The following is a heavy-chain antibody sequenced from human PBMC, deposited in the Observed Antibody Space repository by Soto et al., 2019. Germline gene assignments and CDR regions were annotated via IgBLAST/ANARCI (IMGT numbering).Heavy chain of an antibody. Sequence: QVQLVESGGGVVQPGRSLRLSCAASGFTFSSYGMHWVRQAPGKGLEWVAVIWYDGSNKYYADSVKGRFTISRDNSKNTLYLQMNSLRAEDTAVYYSARDSRTFDYWGQGTLVTVSS. CDR2: IWYDGSNK. J-gene: IGHJ4*02. CDR3: ARDSRTFDY. V-gene: IGHV3-33*01. CDR1: GFTFSSYG.